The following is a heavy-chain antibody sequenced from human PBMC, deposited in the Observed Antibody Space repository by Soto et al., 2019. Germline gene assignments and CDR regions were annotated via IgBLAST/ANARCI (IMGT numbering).Heavy chain of an antibody. J-gene: IGHJ4*02. CDR2: ISSTGTYT. CDR1: GITFSDFY. V-gene: IGHV3-11*03. Sequence: GGSLRLSCAASGITFSDFYMTWIRQAPGKGLEWVSHISSTGTYTNYADSVKGRFTVSRDSANNSLYLQMNSLRAEDTAVYYCARGDRIAGVWGQGALVTVSS. CDR3: ARGDRIAGV. D-gene: IGHD1-20*01.